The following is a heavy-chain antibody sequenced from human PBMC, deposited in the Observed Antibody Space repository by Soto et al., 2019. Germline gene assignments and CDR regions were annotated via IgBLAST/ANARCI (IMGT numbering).Heavy chain of an antibody. V-gene: IGHV1-18*01. J-gene: IGHJ5*02. CDR2: ISTFHGNT. Sequence: QVQLVQSGAEVKKPGASVKVSCKASGYTFTNQGISWVRQAPGQGLEWVGWISTFHGNTDFAQKLQGRVTLTTDTSTSTAYMELRDLRSDDTAVYFCARDPHLSSWRKIDPWGQGTLVTVSS. CDR1: GYTFTNQG. CDR3: ARDPHLSSWRKIDP. D-gene: IGHD6-13*01.